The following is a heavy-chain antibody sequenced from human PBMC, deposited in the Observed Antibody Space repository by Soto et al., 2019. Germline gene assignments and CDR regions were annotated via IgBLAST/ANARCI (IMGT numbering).Heavy chain of an antibody. Sequence: EVQLVESGGGLVQPGGSLRLSCAASGFTFSSYDMHWVRQATGKGLEWVSAIGTAGDTYYPGSVKGRFTISRENAKNSFYLQMNSLRAGDTAVYYCARGVKCSGGSCYDPPAYYYYYMDVWGKGTTVTVSS. J-gene: IGHJ6*03. CDR3: ARGVKCSGGSCYDPPAYYYYYMDV. D-gene: IGHD2-15*01. V-gene: IGHV3-13*01. CDR1: GFTFSSYD. CDR2: IGTAGDT.